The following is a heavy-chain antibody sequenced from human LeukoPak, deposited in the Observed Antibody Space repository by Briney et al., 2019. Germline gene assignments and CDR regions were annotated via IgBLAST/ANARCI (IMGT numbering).Heavy chain of an antibody. D-gene: IGHD1-26*01. CDR1: GGSFSGYY. V-gene: IGHV4-59*01. Sequence: SETLSLTCAVYGGSFSGYYWSWIRQPPGKGLEWIGYIYYSGSTNYNPSLKSRVTISVDTSKNQFSLKLSSVTAADTAVYYCARGSWSGSYWPYYYYGMDVWGQGTTVTVSS. CDR2: IYYSGST. J-gene: IGHJ6*02. CDR3: ARGSWSGSYWPYYYYGMDV.